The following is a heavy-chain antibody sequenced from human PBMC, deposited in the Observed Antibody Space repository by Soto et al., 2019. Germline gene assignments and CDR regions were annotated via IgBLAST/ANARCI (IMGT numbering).Heavy chain of an antibody. D-gene: IGHD2-8*01. J-gene: IGHJ5*02. CDR3: AREYCTNGVCYGNWLDP. CDR1: GGTFSSYA. V-gene: IGHV1-69*13. CDR2: IIPIFGTA. Sequence: SVKVSCKASGGTFSSYAISWVRQAPGQGLEWMGGIIPIFGTANYAQKFQGRVTITADESTSTAYMELSSLRSEDTAVYYCAREYCTNGVCYGNWLDPWGQGTLVTVSS.